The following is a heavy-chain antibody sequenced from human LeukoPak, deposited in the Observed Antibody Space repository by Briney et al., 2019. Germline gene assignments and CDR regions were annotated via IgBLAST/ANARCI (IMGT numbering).Heavy chain of an antibody. CDR1: GDSVSSISVA. Sequence: SQTLSLTCAIAGDSVSSISVAWNWIRQSPSRGLEWLGRTYYRSKWYYEYAVSVKGRININPDPSKNQFSLQLNSVTPEDTAVYYCALARSEYHYGMDVWGQGTTVTVSS. V-gene: IGHV6-1*01. CDR3: ALARSEYHYGMDV. CDR2: TYYRSKWYY. J-gene: IGHJ6*02.